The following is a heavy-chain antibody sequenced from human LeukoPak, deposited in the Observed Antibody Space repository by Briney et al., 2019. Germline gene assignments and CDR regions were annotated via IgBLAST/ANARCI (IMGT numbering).Heavy chain of an antibody. J-gene: IGHJ4*02. D-gene: IGHD5-12*01. CDR2: IDVDGSSD. V-gene: IGHV3-7*01. CDR3: ARDARDDDYSLDYFDY. Sequence: GGSLRLSCASFALAFSNFWMSWVRHAPGKGLEWVANIDVDGSSDYYVDSVKGRFTISRDNAKYSLYLHITSLRGDDTAVYDCARDARDDDYSLDYFDYWGQGSLVTVSS. CDR1: ALAFSNFW.